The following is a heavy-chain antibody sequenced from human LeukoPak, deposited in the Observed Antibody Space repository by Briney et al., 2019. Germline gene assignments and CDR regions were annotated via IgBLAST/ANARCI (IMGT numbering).Heavy chain of an antibody. V-gene: IGHV4-39*01. J-gene: IGHJ3*02. CDR2: INYSGST. Sequence: TSETLSLTCTVSGGSISSSSHYWSWIRQPPGKGLEWIASINYSGSTYYNPSLKSRVTISVDTSKNQFSLKLSSVTAADTAVYYCARRITGNDGFDIWGQGTMVTVSS. D-gene: IGHD3-16*01. CDR3: ARRITGNDGFDI. CDR1: GGSISSSSHY.